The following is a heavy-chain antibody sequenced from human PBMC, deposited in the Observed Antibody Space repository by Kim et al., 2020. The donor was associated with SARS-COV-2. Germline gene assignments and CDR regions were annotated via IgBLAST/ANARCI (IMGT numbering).Heavy chain of an antibody. Sequence: GESLKISCKGSGYSFTSYWIVWVRQMPGKGLEWMGIIYPGDSDTRYSPSFQGQVTISADKSISTAYLQWSSLKASDTAMYYCARRVMSLAYCGGNCYYYFDYWGQGTLVTVSS. D-gene: IGHD2-21*02. CDR1: GYSFTSYW. V-gene: IGHV5-51*01. J-gene: IGHJ4*02. CDR3: ARRVMSLAYCGGNCYYYFDY. CDR2: IYPGDSDT.